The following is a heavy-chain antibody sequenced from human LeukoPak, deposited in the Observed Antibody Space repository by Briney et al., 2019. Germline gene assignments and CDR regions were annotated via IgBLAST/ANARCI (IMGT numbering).Heavy chain of an antibody. Sequence: PSETLSLTCTVSGGSISSYYWSWIRQPPGKGLEWIGYIYYSGSTNYNPSLKSRVTISVDTSKNQFSLKLSSVTAADTAVYYCARVRVIAAAALADWFDPWGQGTLVTVSS. D-gene: IGHD6-13*01. V-gene: IGHV4-59*12. CDR3: ARVRVIAAAALADWFDP. J-gene: IGHJ5*02. CDR2: IYYSGST. CDR1: GGSISSYY.